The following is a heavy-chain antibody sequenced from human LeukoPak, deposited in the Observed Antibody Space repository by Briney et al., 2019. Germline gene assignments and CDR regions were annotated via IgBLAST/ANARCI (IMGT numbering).Heavy chain of an antibody. CDR3: ARDGEDIVVVVAASLDY. J-gene: IGHJ4*02. V-gene: IGHV3-48*02. D-gene: IGHD2-15*01. CDR2: ISSSSSTI. CDR1: GFTVSSNY. Sequence: GGSLRLSCAASGFTVSSNYMSWVRQAPGKGLEWVSYISSSSSTIYYADSVKGRFTISRDNAKNSLYLQMNSLRDEDTAVYYCARDGEDIVVVVAASLDYWGQGTLVTVSS.